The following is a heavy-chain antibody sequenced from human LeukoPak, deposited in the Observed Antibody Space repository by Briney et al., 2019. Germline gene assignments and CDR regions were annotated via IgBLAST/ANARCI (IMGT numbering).Heavy chain of an antibody. D-gene: IGHD4-11*01. Sequence: SETLSLTCTVSGGSISSYYWNWIRQPPGKGLEWIGYISYSGSTNYNPSLKSRVTISIDTSKNQFSLNLSSMTAADTAVYYCARSFSNYQGFGHWGQGTLVTVSS. CDR1: GGSISSYY. J-gene: IGHJ4*02. CDR3: ARSFSNYQGFGH. V-gene: IGHV4-59*01. CDR2: ISYSGST.